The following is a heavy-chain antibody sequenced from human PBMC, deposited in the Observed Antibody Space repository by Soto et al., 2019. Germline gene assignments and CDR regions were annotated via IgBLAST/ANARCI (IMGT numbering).Heavy chain of an antibody. CDR3: STHGMSGQNWFDP. J-gene: IGHJ5*02. Sequence: SETLSLTCTVSGGSISSGSYFWAWIRQPPGKGLEWIGSAYYSGSTHYNPSLKSRVTISVDTSKNQVSLKLRSVTAADTAVYYCSTHGMSGQNWFDPWGLVTPVTASS. CDR2: AYYSGST. V-gene: IGHV4-39*01. CDR1: GGSISSGSYF.